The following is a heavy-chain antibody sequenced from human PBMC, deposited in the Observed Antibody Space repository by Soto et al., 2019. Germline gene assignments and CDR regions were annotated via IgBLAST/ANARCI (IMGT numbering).Heavy chain of an antibody. Sequence: GGSLRLSCAASGFTFSSYAMSWVRQAPGKGLEWVSAISGSGGSTYYADSVKGRFTISRDNSKNTLYLQMNSLRAEDTAVYYCAKVSEYTIFGVVIHGGVYWGQGTLVTVSS. CDR1: GFTFSSYA. CDR2: ISGSGGST. D-gene: IGHD3-3*01. J-gene: IGHJ4*02. V-gene: IGHV3-23*01. CDR3: AKVSEYTIFGVVIHGGVY.